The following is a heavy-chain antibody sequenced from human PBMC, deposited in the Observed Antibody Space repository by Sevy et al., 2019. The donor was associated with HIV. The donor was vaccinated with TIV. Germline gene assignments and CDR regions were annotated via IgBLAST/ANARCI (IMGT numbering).Heavy chain of an antibody. CDR3: ARDGSFCSGGSCYSSYYYYYYMDV. J-gene: IGHJ6*03. Sequence: GGSLRLSCTASGFTFSSYSMNWVRQAPGKGLEWVSYISSSSSTIYYADSEKGRFTISSDNAKNSLYLQMNSLRDEDTAVYYCARDGSFCSGGSCYSSYYYYYYMDVWGKGTTVTVSS. CDR2: ISSSSSTI. CDR1: GFTFSSYS. V-gene: IGHV3-48*02. D-gene: IGHD2-15*01.